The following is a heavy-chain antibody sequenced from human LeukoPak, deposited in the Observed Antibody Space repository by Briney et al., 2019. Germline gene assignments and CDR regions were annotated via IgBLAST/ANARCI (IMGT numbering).Heavy chain of an antibody. J-gene: IGHJ6*02. CDR1: GFTFSSYA. V-gene: IGHV3-23*01. CDR2: ISGSGGST. CDR3: AKEWGSSSGYYYYGMDV. Sequence: GGSLRLSCAASGFTFSSYAMSWVRQAPGKGLEWVSAISGSGGSTYYADSVKGRFTISRDNSKNTLYLQMNSLRAEDTAVYYCAKEWGSSSGYYYYGMDVWGQGTTVTVSS. D-gene: IGHD6-6*01.